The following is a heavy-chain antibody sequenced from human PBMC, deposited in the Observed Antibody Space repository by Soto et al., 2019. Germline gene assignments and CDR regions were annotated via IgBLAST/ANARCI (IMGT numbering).Heavy chain of an antibody. Sequence: ASVKVSCKASGYTFTDYYMHWVRQAPGQGLEWMGWINPNSGGTNYAQKFQGRVTMTRDTSISTAYMELSRLRSDDTDVYYCARKMELRGSYYYYYDMDVWGQGTTVTVYS. J-gene: IGHJ6*02. CDR3: ARKMELRGSYYYYYDMDV. CDR1: GYTFTDYY. D-gene: IGHD1-7*01. V-gene: IGHV1-2*02. CDR2: INPNSGGT.